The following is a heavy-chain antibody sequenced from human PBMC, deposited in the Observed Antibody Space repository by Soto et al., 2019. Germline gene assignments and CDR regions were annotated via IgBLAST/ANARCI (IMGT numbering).Heavy chain of an antibody. CDR1: GNSISGTSSF. J-gene: IGHJ4*02. CDR2: VYYTGST. D-gene: IGHD4-4*01. V-gene: IGHV4-39*01. Sequence: QLQLRESGPGLVKPSETLSLTCTVSGNSISGTSSFWAWIRQPPGKNLEWIGSVYYTGSTYYNSSLKSRFSISIDTSKNQFSLSLNSVTAADTAVYYCSRRVRSTGLLDYWGQGALVTVSS. CDR3: SRRVRSTGLLDY.